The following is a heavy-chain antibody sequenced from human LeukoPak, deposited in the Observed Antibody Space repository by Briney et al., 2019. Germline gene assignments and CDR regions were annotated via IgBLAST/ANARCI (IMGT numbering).Heavy chain of an antibody. D-gene: IGHD1-26*01. V-gene: IGHV1-3*01. J-gene: IGHJ1*01. Sequence: GASVKVSCKASGGTFSSYAISWVRQAPGQRLEWMGWINAGNGNTKYSQKFQGRVTITRDTSASTAYMELSSLRSEDTAVYYCARAGIVGATRYFQHWGQGTLVTVSS. CDR2: INAGNGNT. CDR3: ARAGIVGATRYFQH. CDR1: GGTFSSYA.